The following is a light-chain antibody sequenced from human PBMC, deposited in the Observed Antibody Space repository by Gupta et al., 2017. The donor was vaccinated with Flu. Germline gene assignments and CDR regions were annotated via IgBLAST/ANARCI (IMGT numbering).Light chain of an antibody. V-gene: IGKV1-39*01. Sequence: PASLSGCVGDRVTITCRGSQSVRSFLYWCQQKPGKAPDLLIYDASRWQSGVPSRFSGSGAGTDFTLTISSLQHEDFATYYCQQRDTTPSTFGQGTKVEI. CDR3: QQRDTTPST. CDR1: QSVRSF. CDR2: DAS. J-gene: IGKJ1*01.